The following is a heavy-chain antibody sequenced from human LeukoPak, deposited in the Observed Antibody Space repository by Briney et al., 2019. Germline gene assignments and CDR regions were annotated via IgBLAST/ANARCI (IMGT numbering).Heavy chain of an antibody. CDR3: VAKAPSNWFDP. V-gene: IGHV4-59*03. J-gene: IGHJ5*02. CDR2: IYYSGTT. CDR1: GVSINSYY. Sequence: SETLSLTCSVSGVSINSYYWNWIRQPPGKGLEWIGYIYYSGTTNYNPSLKSRVTISLDTSKKQISLKLTSVTAADTAVYYCVAKAPSNWFDPWGQGTLVTVSS.